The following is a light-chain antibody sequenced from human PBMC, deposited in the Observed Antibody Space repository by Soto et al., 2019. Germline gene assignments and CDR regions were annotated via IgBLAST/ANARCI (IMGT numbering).Light chain of an antibody. CDR1: QSISSY. CDR3: QQTYSTLLT. V-gene: IGKV1-39*01. J-gene: IGKJ1*01. CDR2: GAS. Sequence: DIQMTQSPSSLSASLGDRVTITCRASQSISSYLNWYQQKPGKAPKLLIYGASDLQSGVPSRFSGSGSGTDFTLSISSLQPEDSASYYCQQTYSTLLTFGQGTKVEIK.